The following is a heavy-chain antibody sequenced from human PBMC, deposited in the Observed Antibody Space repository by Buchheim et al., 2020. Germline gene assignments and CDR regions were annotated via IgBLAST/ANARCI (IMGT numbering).Heavy chain of an antibody. CDR1: GFTFSSYA. Sequence: QVQLVESGGGVVQPGRSLRLSCAASGFTFSSYAMHWVRQAPGKGLEWVAVISYDGSTKYYADSVKSRFTISRDNSKNTLYLQMNSLRAEDTAVYYCARDYIQEAPTWDYYYYGMDVWGQGTT. D-gene: IGHD1-26*01. J-gene: IGHJ6*02. CDR2: ISYDGSTK. CDR3: ARDYIQEAPTWDYYYYGMDV. V-gene: IGHV3-30-3*01.